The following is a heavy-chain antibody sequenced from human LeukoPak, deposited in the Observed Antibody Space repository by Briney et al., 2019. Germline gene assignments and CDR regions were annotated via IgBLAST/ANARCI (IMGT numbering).Heavy chain of an antibody. V-gene: IGHV3-21*01. D-gene: IGHD4-17*01. CDR1: GFTSSGDN. CDR3: ARDGGMTTVTANLDS. CDR2: ISSSSRYI. Sequence: PGGSLRLSCAASGFTSSGDNMKWVPPAPRKGLEWVSSISSSSRYIYYADSVKGRFTITRDNAKNSLYLQMNSLRAEDTAVYYCARDGGMTTVTANLDSWGQGTLVTVSS. J-gene: IGHJ4*02.